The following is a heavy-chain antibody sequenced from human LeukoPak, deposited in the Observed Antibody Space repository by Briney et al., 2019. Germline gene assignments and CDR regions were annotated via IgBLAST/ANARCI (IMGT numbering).Heavy chain of an antibody. CDR2: IYYSGST. D-gene: IGHD1-1*01. CDR3: ARATDWNPMASFDY. V-gene: IGHV4-39*01. J-gene: IGHJ4*02. Sequence: ETLSLTCTVSGGSISSSSYYWGWIRQPPGKGLEWIGSIYYSGSTYYNPSLKSRVTISVDTSKNQFSLKLSSVTAADTAVYYCARATDWNPMASFDYWGQGTLVTVSS. CDR1: GGSISSSSYY.